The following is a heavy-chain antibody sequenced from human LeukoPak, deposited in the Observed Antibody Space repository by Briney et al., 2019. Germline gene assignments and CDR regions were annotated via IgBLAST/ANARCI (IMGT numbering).Heavy chain of an antibody. J-gene: IGHJ4*02. D-gene: IGHD1-20*01. CDR1: GFTFTSYA. CDR3: AKVKWKLIGYFDY. V-gene: IGHV3-23*01. CDR2: LTGDGNT. Sequence: PGESLRLSCAASGFTFTSYAMSWVRQAPGKGLEWVSVLTGDGNTYYADSVKGRFTNSRDDSKNTLFLQVNSLRAEDTAVYFCAKVKWKLIGYFDYWGQGTLVTVSS.